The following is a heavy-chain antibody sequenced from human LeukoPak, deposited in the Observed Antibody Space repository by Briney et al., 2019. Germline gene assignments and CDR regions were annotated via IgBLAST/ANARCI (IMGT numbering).Heavy chain of an antibody. V-gene: IGHV3-23*01. Sequence: GRSLRLSCAASGFTFISYAMGWVRQAPGKGLEWVSSIIGNGGSTYYADSVKGRVTISRDNSKNTLYLQMNRLRAEDTALYFCAKDVVGATFDYWGQGTLVTVSS. J-gene: IGHJ4*02. CDR3: AKDVVGATFDY. D-gene: IGHD1-26*01. CDR1: GFTFISYA. CDR2: IIGNGGST.